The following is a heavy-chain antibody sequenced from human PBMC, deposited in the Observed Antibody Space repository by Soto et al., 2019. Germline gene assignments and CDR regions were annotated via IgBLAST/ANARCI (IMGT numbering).Heavy chain of an antibody. Sequence: QVQLVQAGAEVKKPGSSVKVSCKASGGTFSSYAISWVRQAPGQGLEWMGVIIPIFGTANYAQKFQGRVPQTADERTSPGYMRQSSLRSDDTAVHYCARVEVSSYYASSGYSLYEYYGMDVWGQGTTVTVSS. J-gene: IGHJ6*02. D-gene: IGHD3-22*01. CDR2: IIPIFGTA. CDR3: ARVEVSSYYASSGYSLYEYYGMDV. V-gene: IGHV1-69*12. CDR1: GGTFSSYA.